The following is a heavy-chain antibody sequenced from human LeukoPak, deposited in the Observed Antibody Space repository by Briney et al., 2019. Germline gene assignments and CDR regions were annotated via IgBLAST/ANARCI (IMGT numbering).Heavy chain of an antibody. J-gene: IGHJ4*02. CDR2: ISYDGSNK. CDR3: ARSGQYSSGWSDY. Sequence: GGSLRLSCAASGFTFSSYAMHWVCQAPGKGLEWVAVISYDGSNKYYADSVKGRFTISRDNSKNTLYLQMNSLRAEDTAVYYCARSGQYSSGWSDYWGQGTLVTVSS. V-gene: IGHV3-30*04. CDR1: GFTFSSYA. D-gene: IGHD6-19*01.